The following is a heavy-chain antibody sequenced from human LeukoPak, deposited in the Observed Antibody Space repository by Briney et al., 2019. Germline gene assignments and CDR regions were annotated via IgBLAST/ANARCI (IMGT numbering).Heavy chain of an antibody. V-gene: IGHV3-23*01. Sequence: GGSLRLSCATSGFTFSRHGINWVRQAPGKGLEWVSGITPSGSITYYAESVKGRFTISRDNSKNTVTLHTNSLRAEDTALYYCASDLDWGAFDAWGQGTLVTVSS. CDR2: ITPSGSIT. D-gene: IGHD3-9*01. CDR1: GFTFSRHG. J-gene: IGHJ5*02. CDR3: ASDLDWGAFDA.